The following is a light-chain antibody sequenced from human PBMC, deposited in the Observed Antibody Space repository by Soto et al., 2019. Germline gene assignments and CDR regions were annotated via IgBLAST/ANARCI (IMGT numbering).Light chain of an antibody. J-gene: IGKJ4*01. CDR2: DAS. CDR3: QHYDNLPPALT. Sequence: DIQMTQSPSSLSASVGDRVTITCQASQDINNFLNWYQEKPGKAPKHLIFDASTLETGVPSRFSGSGSGTDFTFTISSLQPEDVATYYCQHYDNLPPALTFGGGTKVDIK. CDR1: QDINNF. V-gene: IGKV1-33*01.